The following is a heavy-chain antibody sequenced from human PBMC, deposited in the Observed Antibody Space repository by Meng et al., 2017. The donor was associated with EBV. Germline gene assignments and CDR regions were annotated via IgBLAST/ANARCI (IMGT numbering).Heavy chain of an antibody. CDR1: GDSISSLYY. D-gene: IGHD6-19*01. Sequence: QLQLYQSGPGQGKPSEALSLTCTVSGDSISSLYYWGWIRQPPGRGLEWIGSVHYTGSTYYSPSLKSRVTVSVDTSKIQFSLRLTSVTAADTAVYYCARPFPSWQSPRLDPFGAWGQGTLVTVSS. CDR3: ARPFPSWQSPRLDPFGA. CDR2: VHYTGST. J-gene: IGHJ5*02. V-gene: IGHV4-39*01.